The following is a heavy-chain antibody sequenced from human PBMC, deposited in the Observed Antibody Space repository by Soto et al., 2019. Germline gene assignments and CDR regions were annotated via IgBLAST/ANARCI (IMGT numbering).Heavy chain of an antibody. CDR2: TDSDGSFT. J-gene: IGHJ4*01. V-gene: IGHV3-74*01. CDR3: AKDSHGSGWYGYFDS. CDR1: GYTFSSYW. Sequence: PGGSLRLSCSASGYTFSSYWMHWVRRTPGKGLVWVSHTDSDGSFTTYADSVKGRFTISRDNAKSTLFLQMNSLRAEDTALYYCAKDSHGSGWYGYFDSWGHGTLVTVSS. D-gene: IGHD6-19*01.